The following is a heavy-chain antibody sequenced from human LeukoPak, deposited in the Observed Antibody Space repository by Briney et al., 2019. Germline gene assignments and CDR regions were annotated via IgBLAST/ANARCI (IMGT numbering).Heavy chain of an antibody. V-gene: IGHV3-21*01. Sequence: GGSLRLSCAASGFTFSSYSMNWVRQAPGKGLEWVSSISSSSSYIYYADSVKGRFTISRDNAKNSLYLQMNSLRAEDTAVYYCARDRRFHYYYDSSGTPPLWGQGTLVTVSS. D-gene: IGHD3-22*01. J-gene: IGHJ4*02. CDR1: GFTFSSYS. CDR3: ARDRRFHYYYDSSGTPPL. CDR2: ISSSSSYI.